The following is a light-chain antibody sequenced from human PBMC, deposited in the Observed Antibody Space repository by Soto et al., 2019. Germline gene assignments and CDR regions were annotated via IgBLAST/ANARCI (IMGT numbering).Light chain of an antibody. V-gene: IGKV3-15*01. CDR2: GAS. J-gene: IGKJ4*01. CDR1: QSVRSD. Sequence: EIVLTQSPATLSLSPWERATLSCRASQSVRSDLAWYLQKPGQAPRLLIYGASIRATGISARFSGSGFGTEFTLTISSLQSEDFAVYYCHQYNNWPLTFGGGTKVDIK. CDR3: HQYNNWPLT.